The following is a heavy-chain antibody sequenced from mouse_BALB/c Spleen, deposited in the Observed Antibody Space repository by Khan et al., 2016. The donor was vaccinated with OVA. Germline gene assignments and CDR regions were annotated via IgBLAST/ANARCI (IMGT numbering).Heavy chain of an antibody. D-gene: IGHD1-2*01. CDR2: IFPNNGGA. CDR3: ARAGYGSFAY. J-gene: IGHJ3*01. CDR1: GYTFADYN. V-gene: IGHV1S29*02. Sequence: VQLQQPGPELVKPGASVKISCKASGYTFADYNMDWVKQSLGKSLEWIGYIFPNNGGAGYNQKFKTKATLTVDISSNTAYMELRSLTSEDSAVYFCARAGYGSFAYWGQGTLVTVSA.